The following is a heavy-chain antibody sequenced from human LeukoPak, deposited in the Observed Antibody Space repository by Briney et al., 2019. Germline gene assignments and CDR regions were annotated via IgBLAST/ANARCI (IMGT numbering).Heavy chain of an antibody. CDR3: AKDPETYSSRWFDS. D-gene: IGHD2-21*01. Sequence: GGSLRLSCAASGFTFSNYAMSWVRQAPGKGLEWDSSLSDNGGSPYYADSVKGRFTISRDNSKNTLYLHMNSLRVEDTAVYYCAKDPETYSSRWFDSWGQGTLVTVSS. J-gene: IGHJ5*01. CDR2: LSDNGGSP. V-gene: IGHV3-23*01. CDR1: GFTFSNYA.